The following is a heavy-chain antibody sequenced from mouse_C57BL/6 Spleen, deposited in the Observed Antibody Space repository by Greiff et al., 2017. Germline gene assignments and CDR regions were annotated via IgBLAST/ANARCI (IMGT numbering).Heavy chain of an antibody. V-gene: IGHV5-4*01. CDR3: ASITTVVAWDY. Sequence: DVQLQESGGGLVKPGGSLKLSCAASGFTFSSYAMSWVRQTPEKRLEWVATISDGGSYTYYPDNVKGRFTIARDNAKNNLYMQMSHLKSEDTAVYYCASITTVVAWDYWGQGTSVTVSS. CDR2: ISDGGSYT. CDR1: GFTFSSYA. J-gene: IGHJ4*01. D-gene: IGHD1-1*01.